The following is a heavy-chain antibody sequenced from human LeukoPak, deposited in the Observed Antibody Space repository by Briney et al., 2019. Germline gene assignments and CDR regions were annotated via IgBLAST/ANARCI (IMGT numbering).Heavy chain of an antibody. CDR1: GGSISSSSYY. J-gene: IGHJ6*03. CDR2: IYYSGST. CDR3: ARRGGIIRGVASYYYMDV. Sequence: PSETLSLTCTVSGGSISSSSYYWGWIRQPPGKGLEWFGSIYYSGSTYYNPSLKSQVTISIDTSKNQFSLKLSSVTAADTAAYYCARRGGIIRGVASYYYMDVWGKGTTVTISS. V-gene: IGHV4-39*01. D-gene: IGHD3-10*01.